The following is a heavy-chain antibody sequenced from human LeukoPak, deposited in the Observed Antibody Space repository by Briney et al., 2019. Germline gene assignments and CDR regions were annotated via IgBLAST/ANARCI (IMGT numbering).Heavy chain of an antibody. CDR1: GGSISSGGYY. J-gene: IGHJ6*03. CDR2: IYYSGST. D-gene: IGHD3-16*01. CDR3: ARTITFYYYYMDV. V-gene: IGHV4-31*03. Sequence: SETLSLTCTVSGGSISSGGYYWSWIRQHPGKGLEWIGYIYYSGSTYYNPSLKSRVTISVDTSKNQFSLKLSSVTAADTVVYYCARTITFYYYYMDVWGKGTTVTVSS.